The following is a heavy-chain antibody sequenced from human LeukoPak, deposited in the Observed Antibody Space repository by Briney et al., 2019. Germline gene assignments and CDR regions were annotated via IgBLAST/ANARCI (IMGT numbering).Heavy chain of an antibody. CDR1: GFTFSSYE. Sequence: GGSLRLSCAASGFTFSSYEMNWVRQAPGKGLEWVSYISSSGSTIYYADSVKGRFTISRDNAKNSLYLQMNSPRAEDTAVYYCARDAPYYYYMDVWGKGTTVTISS. CDR2: ISSSGSTI. V-gene: IGHV3-48*03. CDR3: ARDAPYYYYMDV. J-gene: IGHJ6*03.